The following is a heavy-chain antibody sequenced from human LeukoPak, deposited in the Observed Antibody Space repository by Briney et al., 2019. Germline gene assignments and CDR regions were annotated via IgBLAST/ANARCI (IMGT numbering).Heavy chain of an antibody. Sequence: PGGSLRLSCAASGFTFSSYSMNWVRQSPGKGLECIGEINHSGSTNYNPSLKSRVTISVDTSKNQISLKLNSVTAADTAVYYCGRDSRGPDYWGQGTLVTVSS. CDR1: GFTFSSYS. CDR3: GRDSRGPDY. V-gene: IGHV4-34*01. J-gene: IGHJ4*02. D-gene: IGHD3-22*01. CDR2: INHSGST.